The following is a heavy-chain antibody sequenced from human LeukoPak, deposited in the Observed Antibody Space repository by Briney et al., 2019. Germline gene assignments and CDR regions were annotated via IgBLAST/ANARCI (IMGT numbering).Heavy chain of an antibody. Sequence: ASVKVSSKASGYTFTGYYMHWVRQAPGQGLEWMGWINPNSGGTNYAQKFQGRVTMTRDTSISTAYMELSRLRSDDTAVYYCASVGTSEELGSDYWGQGTLVTVSS. J-gene: IGHJ4*02. CDR1: GYTFTGYY. CDR3: ASVGTSEELGSDY. D-gene: IGHD2-2*01. CDR2: INPNSGGT. V-gene: IGHV1-2*02.